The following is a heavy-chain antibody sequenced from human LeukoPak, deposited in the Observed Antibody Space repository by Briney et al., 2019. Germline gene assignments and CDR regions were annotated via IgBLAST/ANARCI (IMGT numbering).Heavy chain of an antibody. J-gene: IGHJ6*02. V-gene: IGHV3-33*01. CDR1: GFIFSNDA. CDR3: GRDMDV. CDR2: IWFDGSNK. Sequence: GRSLRLSCAASGFIFSNDAMHWVRQAPGKGLEWVAFIWFDGSNKHYADSVKGRFTISRDNAKSSLYLQMNSLRAEDTALYYCGRDMDVWGQGTTVTVSS.